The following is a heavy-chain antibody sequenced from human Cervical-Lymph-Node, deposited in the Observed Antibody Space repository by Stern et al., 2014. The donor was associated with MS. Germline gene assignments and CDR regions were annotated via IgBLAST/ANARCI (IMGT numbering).Heavy chain of an antibody. CDR2: IWYDGNNK. Sequence: VQLLESGGGVVQPGRSLRLSCAASGFTFSSYGMHWVRQAPGKGLEWVAVIWYDGNNKYYADSVKGRFTISRDNSKNTLYLHMNSLRAEDTAVYYCATLIAPFDYWGQGTLATVSS. D-gene: IGHD2-21*01. CDR3: ATLIAPFDY. V-gene: IGHV3-30*19. J-gene: IGHJ4*02. CDR1: GFTFSSYG.